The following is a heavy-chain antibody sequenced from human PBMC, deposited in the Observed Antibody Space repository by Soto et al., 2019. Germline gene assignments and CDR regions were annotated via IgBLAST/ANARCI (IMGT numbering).Heavy chain of an antibody. V-gene: IGHV3-23*01. CDR1: GFTFSSYA. CDR2: ISGSGGST. J-gene: IGHJ4*02. Sequence: GGSLRLSCAASGFTFSSYAMSWVRQAPGKGLEWVSAISGSGGSTYYADSVKGRFTISRDNSKNTLYLQMNGLRAEDTAVYYCAKSPIAVYAINYWGQGTLVTVSS. CDR3: AKSPIAVYAINY. D-gene: IGHD2-8*01.